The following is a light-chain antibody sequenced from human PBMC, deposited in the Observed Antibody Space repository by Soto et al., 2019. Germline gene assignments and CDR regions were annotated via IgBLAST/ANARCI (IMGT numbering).Light chain of an antibody. CDR3: QQRGDWPPLA. V-gene: IGKV3-11*01. Sequence: EIVVTQSPATLSLSLGERATLSCRTSQNIHNYLAWYQQKPGQPPRLVIYDASSRSTGVPPRFSGSGSGTDFGQTISSRQPDDFSVYYCQQRGDWPPLACGGGT. CDR2: DAS. J-gene: IGKJ4*01. CDR1: QNIHNY.